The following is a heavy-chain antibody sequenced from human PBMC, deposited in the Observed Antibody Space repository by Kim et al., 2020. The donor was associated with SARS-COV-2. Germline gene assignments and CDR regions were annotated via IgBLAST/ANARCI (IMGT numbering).Heavy chain of an antibody. CDR3: AKPITMVQGACFDY. V-gene: IGHV3-23*01. Sequence: ADSVKGRFTISRDNSKNTLYLQMNSLRAEDTAVYYCAKPITMVQGACFDYWGQGTLVTVSS. J-gene: IGHJ4*02. D-gene: IGHD3-10*01.